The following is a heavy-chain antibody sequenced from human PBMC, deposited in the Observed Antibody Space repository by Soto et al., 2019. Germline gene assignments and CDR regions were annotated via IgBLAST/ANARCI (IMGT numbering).Heavy chain of an antibody. CDR3: ARGAYYYDSSGLSY. CDR2: ISSSSSTI. V-gene: IGHV3-48*01. CDR1: GFTFSSYS. Sequence: PGGSMGLSCAASGFTFSSYSMNWVRQAPGKGLEWVSYISSSSSTIYYADSVKGRFTISRDNAKNSLYLQMNSLRAEDTAVYYCARGAYYYDSSGLSYWGQGTLVTVSS. J-gene: IGHJ4*02. D-gene: IGHD3-22*01.